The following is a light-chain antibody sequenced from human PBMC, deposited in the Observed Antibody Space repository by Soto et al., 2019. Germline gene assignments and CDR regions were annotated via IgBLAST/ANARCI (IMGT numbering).Light chain of an antibody. J-gene: IGLJ1*01. Sequence: QSALTQPPSASGSPGQSVTISCTGTSSDVGGYNYVSWYQQHPGKAPKLIIYEVTKRPSGVPDRFSGSKSGNSASLTVAGLAAEDDADYYSTSQASNNSSFVFGAGTKLTVL. V-gene: IGLV2-8*01. CDR1: SSDVGGYNY. CDR3: TSQASNNSSFV. CDR2: EVT.